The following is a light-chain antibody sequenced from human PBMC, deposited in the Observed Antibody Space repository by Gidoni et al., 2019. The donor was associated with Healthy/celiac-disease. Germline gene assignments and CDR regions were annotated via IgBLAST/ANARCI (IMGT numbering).Light chain of an antibody. Sequence: DIQMTQSPSTLSASLGDRVTSTCRASQSISSLLAWYQQKPGKAPKLLIYVASSLESGVPSRFSGSGSGTEFTLTISSLQPDDFATYYCQQYNSYSGTFGQGTKVEIK. CDR1: QSISSL. CDR3: QQYNSYSGT. J-gene: IGKJ1*01. CDR2: VAS. V-gene: IGKV1-5*01.